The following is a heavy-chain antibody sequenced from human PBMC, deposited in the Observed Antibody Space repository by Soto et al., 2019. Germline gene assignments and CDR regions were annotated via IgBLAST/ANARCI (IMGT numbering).Heavy chain of an antibody. CDR3: ARDEGRYYDFWSGYYQYYYYYGMDV. V-gene: IGHV3-74*01. CDR2: ITSDGSST. D-gene: IGHD3-3*01. CDR1: GFTFSSYW. J-gene: IGHJ6*02. Sequence: GGSLRLSCAASGFTFSSYWMHWVRQAPGKGLVWVSRITSDGSSTSYADSVKGRFTISRDNAKNTLYLQMNSLRAEDTAVYYCARDEGRYYDFWSGYYQYYYYYGMDVWGQGTTVTVSS.